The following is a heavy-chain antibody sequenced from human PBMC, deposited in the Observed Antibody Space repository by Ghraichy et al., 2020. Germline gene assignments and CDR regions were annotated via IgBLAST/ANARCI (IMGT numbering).Heavy chain of an antibody. J-gene: IGHJ4*02. V-gene: IGHV3-33*01. CDR1: GFTFSSYG. Sequence: LSLTCAASGFTFSSYGMHWVRQAPGKGLEWVAVIWYDGSNKYYADSVKGRFTISRDNSKNTLYLQMNSLRAEDTAVYYCAREDPKPGAKFLEWLQLIDYWGQGTLVTVSS. D-gene: IGHD3-3*01. CDR2: IWYDGSNK. CDR3: AREDPKPGAKFLEWLQLIDY.